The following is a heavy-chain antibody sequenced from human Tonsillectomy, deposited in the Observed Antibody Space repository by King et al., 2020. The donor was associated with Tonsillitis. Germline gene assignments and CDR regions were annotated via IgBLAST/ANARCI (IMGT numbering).Heavy chain of an antibody. Sequence: QLVQSGAEVKKPGSSVKVSCKASGGTFSSYAFSWVRQAPGQGLEWMGRIIPILGIANYAQKFQGRVTITADKSTSTAYMELSSLRSEDTSVYYCATGDFWDQYYYYMDVWDKGTTVTVSS. CDR2: IIPILGIA. CDR1: GGTFSSYA. CDR3: ATGDFWDQYYYYMDV. J-gene: IGHJ6*03. D-gene: IGHD3-3*01. V-gene: IGHV1-69*09.